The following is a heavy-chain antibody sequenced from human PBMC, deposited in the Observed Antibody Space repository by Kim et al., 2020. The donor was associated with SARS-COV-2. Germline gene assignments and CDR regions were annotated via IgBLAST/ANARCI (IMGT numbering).Heavy chain of an antibody. Sequence: GGSLRLSCEASGFTFSSAWMSWVRQAPGKRLEWVGRIKSKTDGGTTDYVASVKGRFTISRDDSKHTLYLQMSSLRTEDTAVYYCVNVYLGYWGQGTLVTVSS. CDR2: IKSKTDGGTT. V-gene: IGHV3-15*01. J-gene: IGHJ4*02. CDR3: VNVYLGY. CDR1: GFTFSSAW.